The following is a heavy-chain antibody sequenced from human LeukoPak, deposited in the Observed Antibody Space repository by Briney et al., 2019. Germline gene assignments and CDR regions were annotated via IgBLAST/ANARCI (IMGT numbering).Heavy chain of an antibody. CDR2: ISSGSAHI. Sequence: PGGSLRLSCAGSGFTFSTFSFNWVRQAPGKGLEWVSSISSGSAHIYYADSVTGRFTISRDNSKNTVYLQMNSLRAEDTAIYFCAKVGVSGEVPGHWFDPWGQGTLVTVSS. J-gene: IGHJ5*02. CDR1: GFTFSTFS. D-gene: IGHD5/OR15-5a*01. CDR3: AKVGVSGEVPGHWFDP. V-gene: IGHV3-21*04.